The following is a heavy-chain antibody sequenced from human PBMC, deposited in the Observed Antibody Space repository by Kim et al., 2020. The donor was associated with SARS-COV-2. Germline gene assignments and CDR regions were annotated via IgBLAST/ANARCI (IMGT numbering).Heavy chain of an antibody. Sequence: DVNSVEGRFTMSSDNAKNSLYLQMTSLRTEDTAIYYCAALDSVQVPGGIWGQGTLVTVSS. CDR3: AALDSVQVPGGI. D-gene: IGHD3-10*01. J-gene: IGHJ4*02. V-gene: IGHV3-48*03.